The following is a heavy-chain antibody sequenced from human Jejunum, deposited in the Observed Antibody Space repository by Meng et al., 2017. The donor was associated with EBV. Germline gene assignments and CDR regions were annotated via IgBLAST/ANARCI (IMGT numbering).Heavy chain of an antibody. CDR3: WGDVRYGLY. CDR1: GFSFSGAE. Sequence: VQLVESGGGLVPPGXSRKFSCEASGFSFSGAEMHWVRQASGKGLEWVGRIRTNAAMFANVYAASVRGRFTSARDDTTNSPYLNRNSLKAEDMALCYCWGDVRYGLYWGQGTLVTVSS. CDR2: IRTNAAMFAN. V-gene: IGHV3-73*02. J-gene: IGHJ4*02. D-gene: IGHD5-18*01.